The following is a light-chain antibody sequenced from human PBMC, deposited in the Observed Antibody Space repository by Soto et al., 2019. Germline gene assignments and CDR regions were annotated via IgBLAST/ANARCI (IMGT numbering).Light chain of an antibody. J-gene: IGKJ2*01. Sequence: DIVLTQSPGTLSLSPGERATLSCRVSQSISSSYLAWYQQKPGQAPRLLIYGASSRATGIPDRFSGSGSGTDFTLSISRLAPEDFVVYYCQQYGSSPPMYTFGLGTKLEIK. CDR3: QQYGSSPPMYT. CDR2: GAS. V-gene: IGKV3-20*01. CDR1: QSISSSY.